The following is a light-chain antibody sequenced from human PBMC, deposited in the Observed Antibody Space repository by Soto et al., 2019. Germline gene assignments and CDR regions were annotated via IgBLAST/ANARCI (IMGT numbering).Light chain of an antibody. CDR2: GAS. V-gene: IGKV3D-15*01. CDR3: QQYNNWPPLT. Sequence: EIVMTQSPATLSVSPGERATLSCRASQSVSSNLAWYQQKPVQAPRLLIYGASTRATGIPARFSGIGSGTEFTLTISSLQSEDFAVYYCQQYNNWPPLTFGGGTKVEIK. CDR1: QSVSSN. J-gene: IGKJ4*01.